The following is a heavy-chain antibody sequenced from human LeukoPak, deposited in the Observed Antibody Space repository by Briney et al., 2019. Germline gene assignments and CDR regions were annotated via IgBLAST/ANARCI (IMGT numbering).Heavy chain of an antibody. CDR2: IYYSGST. CDR1: GGSIGSSSYY. V-gene: IGHV4-39*07. Sequence: ASETLSLTCTVSGGSIGSSSYYWGWIRQPPGKGLEWIGSIYYSGSTYYNPSLKSRVTISVDTSKNQFSLKLSSVTAADTAVYYCARTKRTVGAAALPPDAFDIWGQGTMVTVSS. J-gene: IGHJ3*02. D-gene: IGHD1-26*01. CDR3: ARTKRTVGAAALPPDAFDI.